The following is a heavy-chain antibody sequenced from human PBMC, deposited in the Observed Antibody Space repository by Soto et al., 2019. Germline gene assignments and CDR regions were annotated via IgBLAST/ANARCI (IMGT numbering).Heavy chain of an antibody. CDR1: GGSISSYY. J-gene: IGHJ4*02. CDR2: IYYSGST. V-gene: IGHV4-59*08. Sequence: QVQLQESGPGLVKPSETLSLTCTVSGGSISSYYWSWIRQPPGKGLEWIGYIYYSGSTNYNPSLKSSGSMSVDTTKYRCSLQLTSVTGADTAVYYCARLWGWSVDYMGQGTLVTVSS. D-gene: IGHD3-16*01. CDR3: ARLWGWSVDY.